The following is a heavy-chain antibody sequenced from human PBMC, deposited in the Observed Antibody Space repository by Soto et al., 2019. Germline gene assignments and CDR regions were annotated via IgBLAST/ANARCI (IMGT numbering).Heavy chain of an antibody. D-gene: IGHD3-16*01. CDR3: ARDLGAQIVVY. J-gene: IGHJ4*02. CDR1: GYTFISYG. V-gene: IGHV1-18*01. Sequence: QVQLVQSGAEVKKPGASVKVSCKASGYTFISYGISWVRQAPGQGLEWMGWISGYNGNTKYAQKLQGRVTMTTDTATSTDYMELGRLRSDDAAVYYCARDLGAQIVVYWGQGTLVTVSS. CDR2: ISGYNGNT.